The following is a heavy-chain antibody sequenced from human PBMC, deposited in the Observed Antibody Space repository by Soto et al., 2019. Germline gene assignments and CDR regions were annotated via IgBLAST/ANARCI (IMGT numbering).Heavy chain of an antibody. CDR1: GGSISSGGYS. CDR3: ARVRDRGYSGYDSPFDY. J-gene: IGHJ4*02. D-gene: IGHD5-12*01. Sequence: SETLSHTCVVSGGSISSGGYSWWWMRQPPEKGLEWIGYIYYGGSTNYNPSLKSRVTILVDTSKNQFSLKLDSVTAADTAVYYCARVRDRGYSGYDSPFDYWGQGTLVTVSS. V-gene: IGHV4-61*08. CDR2: IYYGGST.